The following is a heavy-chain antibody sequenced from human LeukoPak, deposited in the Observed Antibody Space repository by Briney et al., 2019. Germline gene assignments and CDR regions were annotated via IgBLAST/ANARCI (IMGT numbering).Heavy chain of an antibody. D-gene: IGHD6-13*01. V-gene: IGHV3-21*01. J-gene: IGHJ4*02. CDR2: ISSGSIEI. Sequence: GGSLRLSCPAPEFTFSSYRMDWVRQAPGKGLEWVASISSGSIEIYYADAVKGRFTISRDNAKNSLYLQMSSLRGEDTAVYYCARGGYSHYDYWGPGTLVTVPS. CDR3: ARGGYSHYDY. CDR1: EFTFSSYR.